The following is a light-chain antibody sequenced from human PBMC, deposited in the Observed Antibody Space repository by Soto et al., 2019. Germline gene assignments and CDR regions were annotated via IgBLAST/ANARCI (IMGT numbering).Light chain of an antibody. CDR2: GPS. V-gene: IGKV3-20*01. CDR1: QSVSTTY. Sequence: EIVLTQSPGTLSLSPGERATLSCRASQSVSTTYLTWYQQKPGQAPRLLVYGPSSRATGVPDRFSGSGSGSDFTLTISRLEPEDFAVYYCQQYGSTPLFTFGHGTRVDF. CDR3: QQYGSTPLFT. J-gene: IGKJ3*01.